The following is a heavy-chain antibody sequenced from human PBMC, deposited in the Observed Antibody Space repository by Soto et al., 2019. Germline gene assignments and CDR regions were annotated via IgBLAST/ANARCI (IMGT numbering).Heavy chain of an antibody. CDR1: GYYISNGYF. V-gene: IGHV4-38-2*01. D-gene: IGHD2-21*01. CDR2: SYYRGIT. CDR3: ARLPKSGEARDY. Sequence: SETLSLTCGVSGYYISNGYFWGWIRQPPGKGLEWIGSSYYRGITYYNPSLKSRVTISVDTSKNQFSLKLSSVTAADTAVYYCARLPKSGEARDYWGQGTLVTVSS. J-gene: IGHJ4*02.